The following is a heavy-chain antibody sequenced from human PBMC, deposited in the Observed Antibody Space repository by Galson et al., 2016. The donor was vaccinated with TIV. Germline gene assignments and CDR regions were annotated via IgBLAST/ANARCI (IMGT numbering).Heavy chain of an antibody. D-gene: IGHD3-22*01. CDR1: GFTFSSYA. Sequence: SLRLSCAASGFTFSSYALTWVRQAPGKGLEWVSAIGGGGGSSCYGDSVKGRFTISRDNSEKMLYLQMNSLRAEDTAVYYCAKVPSSGFSYYYGIDVWGQGTTVTVSS. J-gene: IGHJ6*02. CDR3: AKVPSSGFSYYYGIDV. V-gene: IGHV3-23*01. CDR2: IGGGGGSS.